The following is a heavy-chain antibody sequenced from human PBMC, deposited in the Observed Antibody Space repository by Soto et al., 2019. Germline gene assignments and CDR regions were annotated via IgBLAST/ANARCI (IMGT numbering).Heavy chain of an antibody. CDR2: ISHDGRNK. Sequence: GGSLRISCAASGFTFSAYGIHWVRQAPAKGLEWVAVISHDGRNKYYADSVKGRFAVSRDNSKKTLYLQMNSLRDEDTAVYYCVKEEYHYVLTGSRGDVFDICGQGSMVTVSS. D-gene: IGHD3-9*01. V-gene: IGHV3-30*18. CDR1: GFTFSAYG. CDR3: VKEEYHYVLTGSRGDVFDI. J-gene: IGHJ3*02.